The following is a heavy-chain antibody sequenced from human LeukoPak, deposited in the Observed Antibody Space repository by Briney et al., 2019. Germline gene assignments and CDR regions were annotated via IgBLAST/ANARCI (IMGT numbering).Heavy chain of an antibody. CDR3: ARDGSGGRYFDF. Sequence: ASVKVSCKASGYTFTGYYMHWVRQAPGHGLEWMGWINPDSGGTNYAQKFQGRVTMTRDTSINTAYMELSRLRSGDTAVYYCARDGSGGRYFDFWGQGSLVTVSS. CDR1: GYTFTGYY. CDR2: INPDSGGT. J-gene: IGHJ4*02. D-gene: IGHD1-26*01. V-gene: IGHV1-2*02.